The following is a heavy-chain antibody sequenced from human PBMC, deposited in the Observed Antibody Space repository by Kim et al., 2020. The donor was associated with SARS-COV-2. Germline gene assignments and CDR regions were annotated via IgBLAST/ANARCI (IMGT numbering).Heavy chain of an antibody. D-gene: IGHD6-13*01. J-gene: IGHJ4*02. CDR3: ARDWGSSIDY. CDR2: NK. V-gene: IGHV3-33*01. Sequence: NKYYADSVKGRFTISRDNSKNTRYLQMNSLRAEDTAVYYCARDWGSSIDYWGQGTLVTVSS.